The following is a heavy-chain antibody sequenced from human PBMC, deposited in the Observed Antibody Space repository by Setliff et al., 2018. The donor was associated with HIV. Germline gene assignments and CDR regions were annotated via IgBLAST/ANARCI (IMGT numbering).Heavy chain of an antibody. CDR2: IIPIFGTT. V-gene: IGHV1-69*13. CDR1: GGTFSSYA. Sequence: SVKVSCKASGGTFSSYAISWVRRAPGQGPEWMGAIIPIFGTTKYAQRFQGRVTITADASTSTAYMELSRLRSEDTAVYYCATNREQLTMTYYYYYMDVWGKGTTVTVSS. CDR3: ATNREQLTMTYYYYYMDV. D-gene: IGHD6-13*01. J-gene: IGHJ6*03.